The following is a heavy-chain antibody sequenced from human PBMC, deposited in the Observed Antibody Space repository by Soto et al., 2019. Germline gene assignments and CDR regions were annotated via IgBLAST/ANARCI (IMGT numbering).Heavy chain of an antibody. CDR3: ARDRIVVVPADYYYYYGMDV. V-gene: IGHV4-30-4*01. CDR2: IYYSGST. Sequence: SETLSLTCTVSGGSISSGDYYWSWIRQPPGKGLDWIGYIYYSGSTYYNPSLKSRVTISVDTSKNQFSLKLSSVTAADTAVYYCARDRIVVVPADYYYYYGMDVWGQGTTVTVSS. CDR1: GGSISSGDYY. J-gene: IGHJ6*02. D-gene: IGHD2-2*01.